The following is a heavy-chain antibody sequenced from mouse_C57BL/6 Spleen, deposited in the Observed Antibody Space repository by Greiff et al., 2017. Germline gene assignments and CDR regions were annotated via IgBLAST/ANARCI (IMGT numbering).Heavy chain of an antibody. J-gene: IGHJ2*01. CDR1: GYSFTGYL. CDR2: INPNSGDT. V-gene: IGHV1-20*01. CDR3: ARLHVELLSMDY. Sequence: EVQLQQSGPELVKPGASVKLSCKASGYSFTGYLMNWVMQRHGRGLEWIGRINPNSGDTLYNEKFKGKATLTVDKSSSTAYMELRSLTSEDSAVYYCARLHVELLSMDYWGQGTTLTVSS.